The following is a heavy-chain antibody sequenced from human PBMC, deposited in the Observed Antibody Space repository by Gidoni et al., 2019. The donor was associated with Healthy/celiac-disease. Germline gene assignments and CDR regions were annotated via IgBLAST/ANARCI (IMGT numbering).Heavy chain of an antibody. V-gene: IGHV4-38-2*01. D-gene: IGHD6-19*01. CDR3: ASLAVRRNY. Sequence: QVQLQESGPGLVKPSETLSLTCAVSGYSISSGYYWGWIRQPPGKGLEWIGSIYHSGSTYYNPSLKSRVTISVDTSKNQFSLKLSSVTAADTAVYYCASLAVRRNYWGQGTLVTVSS. J-gene: IGHJ4*02. CDR1: GYSISSGYY. CDR2: IYHSGST.